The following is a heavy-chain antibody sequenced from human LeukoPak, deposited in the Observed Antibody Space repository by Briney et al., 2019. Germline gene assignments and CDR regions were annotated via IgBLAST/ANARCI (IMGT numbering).Heavy chain of an antibody. J-gene: IGHJ4*02. CDR3: ARGEGYYDFWSGYYTGGSYDY. CDR2: TYPGDSDT. CDR1: GYSFTSYW. V-gene: IGHV5-51*01. D-gene: IGHD3-3*01. Sequence: GESLKISCKGSGYSFTSYWIGWVRQMPGKGLEWMGITYPGDSDTRYSPSFQGQVTISADKSISTAYLQWSSLKASDTAMYYCARGEGYYDFWSGYYTGGSYDYWGQGTLVTVSS.